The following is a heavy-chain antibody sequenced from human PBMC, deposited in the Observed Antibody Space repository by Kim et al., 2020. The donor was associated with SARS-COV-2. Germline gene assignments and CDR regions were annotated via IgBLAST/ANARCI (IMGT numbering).Heavy chain of an antibody. CDR1: GGALTNYA. CDR2: FIPIFGTA. Sequence: SVKVSCKASGGALTNYAITWVRQAPGQGLEWMGMFIPIFGTADYAKKFQGRVSISADESTRTAYMELTSLRSEDTAVYFCARGRGYSGFDHETKHLLDSWGQGTLVTVAS. V-gene: IGHV1-69*13. CDR3: ARGRGYSGFDHETKHLLDS. D-gene: IGHD5-12*01. J-gene: IGHJ4*02.